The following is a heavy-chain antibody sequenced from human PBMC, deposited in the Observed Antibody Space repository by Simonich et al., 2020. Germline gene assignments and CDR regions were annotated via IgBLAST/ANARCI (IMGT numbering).Heavy chain of an antibody. J-gene: IGHJ4*02. CDR2: ISADNGNT. D-gene: IGHD2-15*01. Sequence: QVQLVQSGAEVKKPGASVKVSCKASGYTFTSYGISWVRQAPGQGLEWMGWISADNGNTNYAQKLQGRVTMTPDTSTSTAYMELRSLRSDDTAVYYCARASRGTWWYYYFDYWGQGTLVTVSS. CDR3: ARASRGTWWYYYFDY. CDR1: GYTFTSYG. V-gene: IGHV1-18*01.